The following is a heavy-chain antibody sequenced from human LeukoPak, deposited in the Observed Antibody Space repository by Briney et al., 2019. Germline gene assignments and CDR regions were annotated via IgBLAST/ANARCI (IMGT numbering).Heavy chain of an antibody. CDR2: MNPNSGNT. J-gene: IGHJ6*02. Sequence: ASVKVSCKASGYTFTSYYMHWVRQATGQGLEWMGWMNPNSGNTGYAQKFQGRVTMTRNTSISTAYMELSSLRSEDTAVYYCARGVITMVRGVPYYYYGMDVWGQGTTVTVSS. V-gene: IGHV1-8*02. D-gene: IGHD3-10*01. CDR1: GYTFTSYY. CDR3: ARGVITMVRGVPYYYYGMDV.